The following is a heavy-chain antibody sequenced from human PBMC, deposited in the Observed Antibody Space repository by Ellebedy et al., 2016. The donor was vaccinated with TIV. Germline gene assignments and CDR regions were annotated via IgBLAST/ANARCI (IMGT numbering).Heavy chain of an antibody. CDR1: GFNFTSYA. CDR3: ARAQWLIPNS. CDR2: ISGSGGST. V-gene: IGHV3-23*01. J-gene: IGHJ4*02. Sequence: GESLKISCAASGFNFTSYAMSWVRQAPGRGLEWVSVISGSGGSTYYADSAKGRFTISRDNSKNTLYLQMSSLRAEDTAIYYCARAQWLIPNSWGQGTLVTVSS. D-gene: IGHD6-19*01.